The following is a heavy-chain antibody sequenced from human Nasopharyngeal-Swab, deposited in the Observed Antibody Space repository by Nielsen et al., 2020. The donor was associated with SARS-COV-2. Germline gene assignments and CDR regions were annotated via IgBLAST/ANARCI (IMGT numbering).Heavy chain of an antibody. J-gene: IGHJ5*02. Sequence: WIRQPPGKGLEWVSSISSSSSYIYYADSVKGRFTISRGNAKNSLYLQMNSLRAEDTAVYYCARDGLAAADPAYNWFDPWGQGTLVTVSS. D-gene: IGHD6-13*01. CDR3: ARDGLAAADPAYNWFDP. V-gene: IGHV3-21*01. CDR2: ISSSSSYI.